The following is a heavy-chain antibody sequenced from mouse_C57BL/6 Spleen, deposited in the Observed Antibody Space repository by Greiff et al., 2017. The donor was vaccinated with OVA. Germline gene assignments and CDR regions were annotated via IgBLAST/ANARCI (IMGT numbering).Heavy chain of an antibody. D-gene: IGHD4-1*01. CDR1: GYTFTDYE. CDR3: TRWVTGTNY. Sequence: VQLQQSGAELVRPGASVTLSCKASGYTFTDYEMHWVKQTPVHGLEWIGAIDPETGGTAYNQKFKGKAILTADKSSSTAYMELCSLTSEDSAVYYCTRWVTGTNYWGQGTTLTVSS. CDR2: IDPETGGT. V-gene: IGHV1-15*01. J-gene: IGHJ2*01.